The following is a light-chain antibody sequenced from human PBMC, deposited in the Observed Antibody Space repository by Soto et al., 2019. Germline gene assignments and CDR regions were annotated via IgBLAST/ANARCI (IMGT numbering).Light chain of an antibody. CDR3: QSYDSSLSGYV. CDR2: GNS. Sequence: QSVLTQPPSVSGSPGQRVTIPCTGSSSNIGAGYDVHWYQQVTGSAPKLLIYGNSNRPSGVPDRFSGSKSGTSASLAITGLQAEDEADYYCQSYDSSLSGYVFGTGTKLTVL. J-gene: IGLJ1*01. V-gene: IGLV1-40*01. CDR1: SSNIGAGYD.